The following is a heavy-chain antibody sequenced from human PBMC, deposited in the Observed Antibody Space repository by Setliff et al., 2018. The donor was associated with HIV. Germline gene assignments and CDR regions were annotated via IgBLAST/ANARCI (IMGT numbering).Heavy chain of an antibody. CDR1: GGSFSGYY. CDR2: IHQSGST. CDR3: ARGGTSSNWFDP. J-gene: IGHJ5*02. D-gene: IGHD2-2*01. V-gene: IGHV4-34*01. Sequence: PSETLSLTCAVYGGSFSGYYWSWIRQPPGKGLEWIGSIHQSGSTYYNSSLKSRVTISVDTSKNQFSLKLSSVTAADTAVYYCARGGTSSNWFDPWGQGTLVTVSS.